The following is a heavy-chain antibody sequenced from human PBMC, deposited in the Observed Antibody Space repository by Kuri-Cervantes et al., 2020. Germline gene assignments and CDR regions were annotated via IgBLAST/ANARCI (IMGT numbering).Heavy chain of an antibody. CDR1: GYSFTTYW. V-gene: IGHV5-51*01. CDR3: ARRDDSSGYYSGFDP. D-gene: IGHD3-22*01. Sequence: GGSLRLSCKASGYSFTTYWIGWVRQMPGKGLEWMGIIHPGDSDTRYSPSFQGQVTISADKSISTAYLQWSSLKASDTAMYYCARRDDSSGYYSGFDPWGQGTLVTVSS. J-gene: IGHJ5*02. CDR2: IHPGDSDT.